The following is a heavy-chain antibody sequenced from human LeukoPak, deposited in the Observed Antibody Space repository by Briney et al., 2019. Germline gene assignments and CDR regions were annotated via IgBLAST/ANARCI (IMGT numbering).Heavy chain of an antibody. V-gene: IGHV1-2*02. Sequence: ASVKVSCKTSGYTFTGYYVHWVRQAPGQGLEWMGWINPNSGGTNYAQKFQGRVTMTRDTSISTAYMELSRLRSDDTAVYYCARGYPTMIVVTSYNWFDPWGQGTLVTVSS. D-gene: IGHD3-22*01. CDR1: GYTFTGYY. CDR2: INPNSGGT. J-gene: IGHJ5*02. CDR3: ARGYPTMIVVTSYNWFDP.